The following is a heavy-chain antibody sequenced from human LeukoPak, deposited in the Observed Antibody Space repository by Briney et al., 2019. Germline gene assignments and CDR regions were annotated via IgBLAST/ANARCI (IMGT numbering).Heavy chain of an antibody. D-gene: IGHD2-2*01. J-gene: IGHJ3*02. CDR1: GGSTSSYY. V-gene: IGHV4-59*08. CDR2: IYYSGST. Sequence: SETLSLTCTVSGGSTSSYYWSWIRQPPGKGLEWIGYIYYSGSTNYNPSLKSRVTISVDTSKNQFSLKLSSVTAADTAVYYCATHPTDSTLGAFDIWGQGTMVTVSS. CDR3: ATHPTDSTLGAFDI.